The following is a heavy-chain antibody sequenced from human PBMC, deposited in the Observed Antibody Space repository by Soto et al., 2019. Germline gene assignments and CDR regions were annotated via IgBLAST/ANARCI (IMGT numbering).Heavy chain of an antibody. V-gene: IGHV3-23*01. J-gene: IGHJ6*03. Sequence: AVTLTLYCAVSGFTLGIYGMRWVRQAPGKGLEYVSGISGSGGSTYYANSVKGRFTISRDNSKNTLYLQMNSLRAEDTAVYYCAKEKDRPRYYYYYYMDVWGKGTTLTVSS. D-gene: IGHD3-22*01. CDR1: GFTLGIYG. CDR3: AKEKDRPRYYYYYYMDV. CDR2: ISGSGGST.